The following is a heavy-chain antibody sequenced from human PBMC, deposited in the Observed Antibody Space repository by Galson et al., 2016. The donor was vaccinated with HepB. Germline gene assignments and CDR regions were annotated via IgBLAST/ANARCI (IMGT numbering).Heavy chain of an antibody. V-gene: IGHV3-33*01. Sequence: SLRLSCAASGFAFSAFGMHWVRQAPGKGLEWVADIWHDGWTKHYADSMKSRFTISRDNSLHTLYLHVSTLRVEDTAVYYCARSSPVGATHAGLDYWGQGTLVTVSS. CDR2: IWHDGWTK. CDR3: ARSSPVGATHAGLDY. J-gene: IGHJ4*02. D-gene: IGHD1-26*01. CDR1: GFAFSAFG.